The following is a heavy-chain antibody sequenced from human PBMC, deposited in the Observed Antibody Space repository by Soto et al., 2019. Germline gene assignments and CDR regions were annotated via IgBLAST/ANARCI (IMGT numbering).Heavy chain of an antibody. D-gene: IGHD3-9*01. CDR3: AAEPDFDWLVAGGMDV. CDR2: IVVGSGNT. V-gene: IGHV1-58*01. CDR1: GFTFTSSA. J-gene: IGHJ6*02. Sequence: ASVKVSCKASGFTFTSSAVQWVRQARGQRLEWIGWIVVGSGNTNYAQKFQERVTITRDMSTSTAYMELSSLRSEDTAVYYCAAEPDFDWLVAGGMDVWGQGTTVTVSS.